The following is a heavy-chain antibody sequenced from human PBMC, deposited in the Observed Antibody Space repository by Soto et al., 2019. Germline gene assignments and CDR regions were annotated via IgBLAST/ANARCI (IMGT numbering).Heavy chain of an antibody. J-gene: IGHJ4*02. CDR3: ARVDIAVLPSTTFDY. V-gene: IGHV4-39*01. CDR1: GGSISTISYY. Sequence: QLQLQESGPGLVKPSETLSLTCTVSGGSISTISYYWGWIRQTPGKGLEWIGSINYSGITYYNPSLKSRVTISIDTSKNQFSLRLSSVTVAETAVYYCARVDIAVLPSTTFDYWCQGTLVTVSS. D-gene: IGHD2-2*01. CDR2: INYSGIT.